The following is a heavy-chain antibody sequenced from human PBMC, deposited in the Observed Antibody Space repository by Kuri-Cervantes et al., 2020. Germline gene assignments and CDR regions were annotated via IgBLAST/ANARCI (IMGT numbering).Heavy chain of an antibody. CDR3: AREIAAAGIRWFDP. D-gene: IGHD6-13*01. CDR2: ISWNGGTI. Sequence: GGSLRLSCAASGFTFNNYAMQWVRQRTGEGLEWVSGISWNGGTIGYADSVKGRFTISRDNAKKSLYLQMNSLRSDDTAVYYCAREIAAAGIRWFDPWGQGTLVTVSS. J-gene: IGHJ5*02. V-gene: IGHV3-9*01. CDR1: GFTFNNYA.